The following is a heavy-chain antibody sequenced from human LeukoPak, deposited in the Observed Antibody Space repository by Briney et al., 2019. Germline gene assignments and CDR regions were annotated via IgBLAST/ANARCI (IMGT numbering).Heavy chain of an antibody. D-gene: IGHD6-13*01. CDR1: GYNFTSYW. CDR3: ARHSNSWDDSGMDV. V-gene: IGHV5-51*01. Sequence: GESLQLSCQGSGYNFTSYWNGWVRQMPGKGLEWMGIIYPGDSDTSSSPSFQGQVTISAVESISTAYLQWRGLKASDTAMYYCARHSNSWDDSGMDVWGQGTTVTVSS. J-gene: IGHJ6*02. CDR2: IYPGDSDT.